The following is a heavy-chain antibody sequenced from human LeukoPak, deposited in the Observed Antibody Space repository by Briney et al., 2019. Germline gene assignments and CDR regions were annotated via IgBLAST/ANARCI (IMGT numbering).Heavy chain of an antibody. CDR2: MNPNSGNT. V-gene: IGHV1-8*01. D-gene: IGHD3-22*01. J-gene: IGHJ6*02. Sequence: GASVKVSCKASGCTFTSYDINWVRQATGQGLEWMGWMNPNSGNTGYAQKFQGRVTMTRNTSISTAYMELSSLRSEDTAVYYCAINYYDSSGYYPHYFYYYYGMDVWGQGTTVTVSS. CDR1: GCTFTSYD. CDR3: AINYYDSSGYYPHYFYYYYGMDV.